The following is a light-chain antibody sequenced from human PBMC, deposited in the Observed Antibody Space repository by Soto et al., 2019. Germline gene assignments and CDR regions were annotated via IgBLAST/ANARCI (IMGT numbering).Light chain of an antibody. CDR1: SGSVSTSNY. CDR2: STN. Sequence: QTVVTQEPSFSVSPGGTVKLTCGLSSGSVSTSNYPGWYQQTPGQAPRTLIYSTNTRSSGVPDRFSGSILGNKAALTITGAQADDESDYYCVLYMGSGIPWVFGGGTQLTVL. J-gene: IGLJ3*02. CDR3: VLYMGSGIPWV. V-gene: IGLV8-61*01.